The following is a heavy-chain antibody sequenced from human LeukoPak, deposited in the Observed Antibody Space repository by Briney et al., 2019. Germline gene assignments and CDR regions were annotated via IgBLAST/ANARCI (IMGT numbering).Heavy chain of an antibody. Sequence: GASVKVSCKASGYTFTSYGISWVRQAPGQGLEWMGWISAYNGNTNFAQKLQGRLTMTTDTSTNTAYMELRSLRSDDTAVYYCARDPYYGSGSPSPAYYGMDVWGQGTTVTVSS. D-gene: IGHD3-10*01. CDR2: ISAYNGNT. J-gene: IGHJ6*02. V-gene: IGHV1-18*01. CDR3: ARDPYYGSGSPSPAYYGMDV. CDR1: GYTFTSYG.